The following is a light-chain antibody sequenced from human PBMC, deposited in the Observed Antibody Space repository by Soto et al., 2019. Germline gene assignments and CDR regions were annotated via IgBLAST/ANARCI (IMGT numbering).Light chain of an antibody. J-gene: IGKJ1*01. Sequence: ENVLTQSPATLSLSPGERATLSCRASQSVSSYLAWYQQKPGQAPRLLIYDTSNRATGIPARFSGSGSGTDFTLTISCLEPEDFAVYYCQQRSNWPPMWTFGQGTKVQIK. CDR1: QSVSSY. CDR3: QQRSNWPPMWT. CDR2: DTS. V-gene: IGKV3-11*01.